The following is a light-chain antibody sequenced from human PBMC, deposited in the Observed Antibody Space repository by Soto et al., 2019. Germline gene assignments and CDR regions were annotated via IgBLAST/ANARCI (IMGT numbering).Light chain of an antibody. Sequence: EIVLTQSPATLSLSPGERATLSCWASQSVSSYLAWYQHKPGLAPRLLIYDASNRATGIPARFSGSGSGTDFTLTISRLEPEDFALYYCQQRSNWPWTFGRGTKVEIK. CDR2: DAS. CDR1: QSVSSY. J-gene: IGKJ1*01. CDR3: QQRSNWPWT. V-gene: IGKV3-11*01.